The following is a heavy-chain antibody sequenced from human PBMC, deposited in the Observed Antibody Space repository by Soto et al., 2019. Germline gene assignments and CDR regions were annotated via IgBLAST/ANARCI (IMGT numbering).Heavy chain of an antibody. J-gene: IGHJ4*02. D-gene: IGHD3-22*01. CDR3: ARAPRGRRDSSGYWFY. V-gene: IGHV4-34*01. Sequence: SETLSLTCAVYGGSFSGYYWSWIRQPPGKGLEWIGEINHSGSTNYNPSLKSRVTISVDTSKNQFSLKLSSVTAADTAVYYCARAPRGRRDSSGYWFYWGQGTLVPSPQ. CDR1: GGSFSGYY. CDR2: INHSGST.